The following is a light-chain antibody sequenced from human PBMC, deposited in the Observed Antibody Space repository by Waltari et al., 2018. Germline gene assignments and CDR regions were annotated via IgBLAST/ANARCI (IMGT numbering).Light chain of an antibody. CDR1: QSVSSN. CDR2: GAS. CDR3: QQYNNWPLSWT. J-gene: IGKJ1*01. V-gene: IGKV3-15*01. Sequence: DIVMTQSLATLSVSPGERAIFFCRASQSVSSNLAWYQQKPGQAPRRLIYGASTRATGIPARFSGSGSGTEFTLTISSLQSEDFAVYYCQQYNNWPLSWTFGQGTKVEIK.